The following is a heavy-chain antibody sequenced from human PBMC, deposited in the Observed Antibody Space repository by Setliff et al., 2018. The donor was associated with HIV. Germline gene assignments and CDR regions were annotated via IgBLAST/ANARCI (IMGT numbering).Heavy chain of an antibody. CDR3: ARDWGLYGDQGSFDY. D-gene: IGHD4-17*01. Sequence: SETLSLTCAVSGGSISSNWWSWVRQSPGKGLEWIGSLYYTGSTYYSTSLKSRVAISVDTSKNQFSLQLHSVTAADTAVYYCARDWGLYGDQGSFDYWGQGTLVTVSS. J-gene: IGHJ4*02. CDR2: LYYTGST. V-gene: IGHV4-4*02. CDR1: GGSISSNW.